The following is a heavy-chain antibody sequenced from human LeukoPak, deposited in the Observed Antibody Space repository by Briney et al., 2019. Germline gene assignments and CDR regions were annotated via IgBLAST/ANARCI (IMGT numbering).Heavy chain of an antibody. CDR1: GFTFDDYA. D-gene: IGHD5-18*01. CDR3: AKGDGLWLETRLGY. V-gene: IGHV3-9*01. CDR2: ISWNSGNI. Sequence: GRSLRLSCAASGFTFDDYAMPWVRLAPGKGLEWVSGISWNSGNIGYADSVKGRFTISRDNAKNSLFLQMNSLRTEDTALYYCAKGDGLWLETRLGYWGQGTLVTVSS. J-gene: IGHJ4*02.